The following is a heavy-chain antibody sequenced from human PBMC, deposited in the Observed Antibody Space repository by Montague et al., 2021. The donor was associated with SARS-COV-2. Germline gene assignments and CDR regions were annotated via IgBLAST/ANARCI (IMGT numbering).Heavy chain of an antibody. Sequence: SLRLSCAASGFIFSSYEMNWVRQAPGKGLEWISYISSSGGGGTKHYTDSVKGRFTISRDNAKNSLYLQMNSLRVEDTAIYYCARDRDWDDGCGMDVWGQGTTVTVSS. D-gene: IGHD3-9*01. CDR2: ISSSGGGGTK. J-gene: IGHJ6*02. CDR1: GFIFSSYE. V-gene: IGHV3-48*03. CDR3: ARDRDWDDGCGMDV.